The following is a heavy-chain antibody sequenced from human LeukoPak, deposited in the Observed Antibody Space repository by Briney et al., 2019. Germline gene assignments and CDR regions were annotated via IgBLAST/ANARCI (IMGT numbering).Heavy chain of an antibody. CDR2: IVTKFATV. J-gene: IGHJ4*02. Sequence: SVKVSCKASGGTFMGYSISWVRQAPGQGVEWMGRIVTKFATVNYAQRFQGRLRLTADDSTGSAYMELTSLTSGDTAVYYCARIHDSTHGLLDEWGQGTLVTVSS. V-gene: IGHV1-69*13. D-gene: IGHD5/OR15-5a*01. CDR3: ARIHDSTHGLLDE. CDR1: GGTFMGYS.